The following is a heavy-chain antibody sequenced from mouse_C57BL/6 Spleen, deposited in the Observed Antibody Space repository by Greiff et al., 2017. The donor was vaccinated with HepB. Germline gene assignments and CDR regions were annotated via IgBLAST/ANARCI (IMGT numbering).Heavy chain of an antibody. V-gene: IGHV5-9*01. D-gene: IGHD2-5*01. CDR3: ARHASNYVFFDY. CDR1: GFTFSSYT. Sequence: EVMLVESGGGLVKPGGSLKLSCAASGFTFSSYTMSWVRQTPEKRLEWVATISGGGGNTYYPDSVKGRFTISRDNAKNTLYLQMSSLRSEDTALYYCARHASNYVFFDYWGQGTTLTVSS. CDR2: ISGGGGNT. J-gene: IGHJ2*01.